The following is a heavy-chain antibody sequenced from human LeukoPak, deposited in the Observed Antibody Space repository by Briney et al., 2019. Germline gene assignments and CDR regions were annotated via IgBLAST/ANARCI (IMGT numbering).Heavy chain of an antibody. CDR2: IWYDGSNK. CDR1: GFTFSSYG. V-gene: IGHV3-33*08. CDR3: ARDDTVYFDY. D-gene: IGHD2-2*02. Sequence: SGGSLRLSCAASGFTFSSYGMHWVRQAPDKGLEWVAIIWYDGSNKFYADSVKGRFTISRDNSKNTLYLQMNSLRAEDTAVYYCARDDTVYFDYWGQGTLVTVSS. J-gene: IGHJ4*02.